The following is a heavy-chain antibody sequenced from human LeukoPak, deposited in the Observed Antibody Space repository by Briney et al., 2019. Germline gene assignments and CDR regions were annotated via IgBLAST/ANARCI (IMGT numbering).Heavy chain of an antibody. J-gene: IGHJ3*02. D-gene: IGHD3-22*01. CDR3: ARANYYDNSGYSRGAFDI. V-gene: IGHV4-59*01. CDR2: IYYSGST. CDR1: GGSISSYY. Sequence: SETLSLTCTVSGGSISSYYWSWIRQPPGKGLEWLGYIYYSGSTNYNPSLKSRVTISVDTSKNQFSLKLSSVTAADTAVYYCARANYYDNSGYSRGAFDIWGPGTMVTVSS.